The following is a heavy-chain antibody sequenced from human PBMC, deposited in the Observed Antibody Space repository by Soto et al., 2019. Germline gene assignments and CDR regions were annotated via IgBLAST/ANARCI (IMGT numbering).Heavy chain of an antibody. D-gene: IGHD1-20*01. V-gene: IGHV3-9*01. Sequence: EVQLVESGGGLVQPGRSLRLSCAASGFTFDDYAMHWVRQAPGKGLEWVSGISWNSGSVGYADSVKGRFVISRDNAKNSLYLQMNSLRAEDTALYYCVKDQYNWNQNAFDIWGQGTMVTVS. CDR2: ISWNSGSV. CDR1: GFTFDDYA. J-gene: IGHJ3*02. CDR3: VKDQYNWNQNAFDI.